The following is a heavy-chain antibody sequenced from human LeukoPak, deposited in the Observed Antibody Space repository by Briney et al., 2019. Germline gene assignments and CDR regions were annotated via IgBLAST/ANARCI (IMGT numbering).Heavy chain of an antibody. CDR3: ARGKSLTNWGHWYLAL. Sequence: SETLSLTCNVFGGSITSYYWSWIRQPPGKGLEWIGHIHYTGSTTYNSSLQSRVTISVDTSSNHFSLEMRSVTAADTAVYYCARGKSLTNWGHWYLALWGRGTLVSASS. D-gene: IGHD7-27*01. CDR2: IHYTGST. V-gene: IGHV4-59*01. J-gene: IGHJ2*01. CDR1: GGSITSYY.